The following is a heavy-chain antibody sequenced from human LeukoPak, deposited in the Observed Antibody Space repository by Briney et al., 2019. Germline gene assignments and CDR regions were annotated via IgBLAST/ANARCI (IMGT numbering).Heavy chain of an antibody. CDR1: GGSFSGYY. Sequence: SETLSLTCAVYGGSFSGYYWSWIRQPPGKGLEWIGEINHSGSNNYNPALKSRVTISVDTSKNQLSLKLSSVTAADTAVYYCARGGIYYYGSGRRYYFDYWGQGTLVTVSS. J-gene: IGHJ4*02. CDR3: ARGGIYYYGSGRRYYFDY. D-gene: IGHD3-10*01. CDR2: INHSGSN. V-gene: IGHV4-34*01.